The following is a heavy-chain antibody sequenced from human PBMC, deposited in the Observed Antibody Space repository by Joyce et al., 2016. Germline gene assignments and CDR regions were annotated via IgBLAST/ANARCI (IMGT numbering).Heavy chain of an antibody. J-gene: IGHJ4*02. V-gene: IGHV3-74*01. CDR1: GFTFSSYW. CDR3: AKEIRTIFGVAPAV. D-gene: IGHD3-3*01. Sequence: EVQLVESGGGLVQPGGSLRLSCAASGFTFSSYWMHWVRQAPGKGLVWFARINNDGSTTNYADSVKGRFTFSRDNAKNTLYLQMNSLRAEDTAVYYCAKEIRTIFGVAPAVWGQGTLVTVSS. CDR2: INNDGSTT.